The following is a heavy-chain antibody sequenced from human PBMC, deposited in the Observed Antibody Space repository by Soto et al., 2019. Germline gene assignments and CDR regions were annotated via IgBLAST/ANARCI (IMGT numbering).Heavy chain of an antibody. CDR3: ASRKSSPYFDY. CDR2: IYYSGST. CDR1: GGSISSGDYY. D-gene: IGHD3-10*01. J-gene: IGHJ4*02. V-gene: IGHV4-30-4*01. Sequence: QVQLQESGPGLVKPSQTLSLTCTVSGGSISSGDYYWSWIRQPPGKGLAWIGNIYYSGSTYYNPSLKSRVTSSIDTSKNQFSLKLSSVTASDTAVYYCASRKSSPYFDYWGQGTLVTVSS.